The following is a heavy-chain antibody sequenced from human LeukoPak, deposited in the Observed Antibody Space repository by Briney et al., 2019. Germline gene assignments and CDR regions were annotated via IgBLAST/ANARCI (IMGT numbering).Heavy chain of an antibody. D-gene: IGHD5-18*01. CDR2: INHSGST. Sequence: SETLSLTCAVYGGSFSGYYWSWIRQPPGKGLEWIGEINHSGSTNYNPSLKSRVTISVDTSKNQFSLKLSSVTAADTAVYYCARYRRIQLWLSVFPDAFDNWGQGTMVTVSS. J-gene: IGHJ3*02. CDR3: ARYRRIQLWLSVFPDAFDN. V-gene: IGHV4-34*01. CDR1: GGSFSGYY.